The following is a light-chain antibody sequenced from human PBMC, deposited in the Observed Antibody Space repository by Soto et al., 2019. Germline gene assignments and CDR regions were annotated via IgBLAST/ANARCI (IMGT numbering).Light chain of an antibody. Sequence: QSALTQPASVSGSLGQSITISCTGTSSDVGGFDFVSWYQQHPGKAPKLMIYEVNNRPSGVSNRFSGSKSGNTASLTISGLQAEDEADYYCSSYTTSTSLGVFGTGTKLTVL. CDR1: SSDVGGFDF. V-gene: IGLV2-14*01. J-gene: IGLJ1*01. CDR3: SSYTTSTSLGV. CDR2: EVN.